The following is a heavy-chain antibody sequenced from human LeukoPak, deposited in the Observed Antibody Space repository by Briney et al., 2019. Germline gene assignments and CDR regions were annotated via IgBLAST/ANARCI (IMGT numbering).Heavy chain of an antibody. D-gene: IGHD5-24*01. CDR3: AKAGVGRDGFPFDH. V-gene: IGHV3-23*01. CDR1: GFTFGSYV. Sequence: GGSLRLSCSASGFTFGSYVMSWVRQAPGKGLEWVSSISISSASRYYADSVKGRFTISRDNSRNTFYLQMNSLRVEDTAMYYCAKAGVGRDGFPFDHWGQGALVTVSS. J-gene: IGHJ4*02. CDR2: ISISSASR.